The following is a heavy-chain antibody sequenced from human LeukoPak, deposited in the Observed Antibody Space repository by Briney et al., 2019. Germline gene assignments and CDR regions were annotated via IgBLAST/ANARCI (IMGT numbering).Heavy chain of an antibody. CDR1: GFTFRDYG. Sequence: GRSLRLSCTTSGFTFRDYGVNWVRQAPGKGLEWVGLIRGGAFSGATEYAASVKGRFTVSRDDSKSIAYPQMNSLQTEDTAVYYCSRGGRLPDYWGQGTLVTVSS. CDR2: IRGGAFSGAT. CDR3: SRGGRLPDY. D-gene: IGHD1-1*01. J-gene: IGHJ4*02. V-gene: IGHV3-49*04.